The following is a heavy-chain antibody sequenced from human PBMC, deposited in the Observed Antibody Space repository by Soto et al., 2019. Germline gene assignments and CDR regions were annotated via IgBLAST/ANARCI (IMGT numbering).Heavy chain of an antibody. CDR2: ISGSGGST. CDR3: AKDNIVVVAATRYFQH. J-gene: IGHJ1*01. CDR1: GFTFSSYA. V-gene: IGHV3-23*01. D-gene: IGHD2-15*01. Sequence: VQLLESGGGLVQPGGSLRLSCAASGFTFSSYAMSWVRQAPGKGLEWVSAISGSGGSTYYADSVKGRFTISRDNSKNTLYMQMNSLRAEDTAVYYCAKDNIVVVAATRYFQHWGQGTLVTVSS.